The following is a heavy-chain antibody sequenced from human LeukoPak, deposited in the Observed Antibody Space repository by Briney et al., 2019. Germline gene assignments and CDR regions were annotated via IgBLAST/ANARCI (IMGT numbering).Heavy chain of an antibody. Sequence: ASVKVSCKASGYTFTCYYMHWVRQAPGQGHEWRGWINPNSGGTNYAQKFQGRVTMTRDTSISTAYMELSRLRSDDTAVYYRARSRGLRSYFDYWGQGTLVTVSS. CDR1: GYTFTCYY. V-gene: IGHV1-2*02. CDR3: ARSRGLRSYFDY. CDR2: INPNSGGT. J-gene: IGHJ4*02. D-gene: IGHD4-17*01.